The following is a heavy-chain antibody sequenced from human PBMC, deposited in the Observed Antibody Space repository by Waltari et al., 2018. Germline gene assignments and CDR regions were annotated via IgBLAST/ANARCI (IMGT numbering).Heavy chain of an antibody. CDR3: ATPGYCSSTSCYEFDY. Sequence: QVQLVQSGAEVKKPGASVKVSCKVSGYTLTELSMNWVRQAPGKGLEWMGGFEPEDGETIYAQKFQGRVTMTEDTSTDTAYMELSSLRSEDTAVYYCATPGYCSSTSCYEFDYWGQGTLVTVSS. CDR2: FEPEDGET. CDR1: GYTLTELS. D-gene: IGHD2-2*01. V-gene: IGHV1-24*01. J-gene: IGHJ4*02.